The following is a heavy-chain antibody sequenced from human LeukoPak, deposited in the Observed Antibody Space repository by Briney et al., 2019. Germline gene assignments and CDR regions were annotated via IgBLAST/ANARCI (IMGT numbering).Heavy chain of an antibody. J-gene: IGHJ4*02. CDR1: GFTFSSYD. V-gene: IGHV3-13*01. CDR3: ARGSLHYADY. CDR2: IGTAGDT. Sequence: GGSLRLSCAASGFTFSSYDMHWVRQATGKGLDWVSAIGTAGDTYYPGSVKGRFTISRENAKNSLYLQMTGLTAGDTSVYYCARGSLHYADYWGQGTLVTVSS.